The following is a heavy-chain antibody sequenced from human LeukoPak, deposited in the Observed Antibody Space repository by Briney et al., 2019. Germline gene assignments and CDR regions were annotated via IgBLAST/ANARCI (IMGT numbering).Heavy chain of an antibody. CDR1: GGSFSGYY. V-gene: IGHV4-34*01. CDR2: INHSGST. Sequence: SGTLSLTCAVYGGSFSGYYWSWIRQPPGRGLEWIGEINHSGSTNYNPSLKSRVTISVDTSKNQFSLKLSSVTAADTAVYYCASWGSTPFDYWGQGTLVTVSS. CDR3: ASWGSTPFDY. J-gene: IGHJ4*02. D-gene: IGHD3-16*01.